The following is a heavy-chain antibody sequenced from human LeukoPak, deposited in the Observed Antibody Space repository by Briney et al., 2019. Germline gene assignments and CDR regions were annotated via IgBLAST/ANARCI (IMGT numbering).Heavy chain of an antibody. D-gene: IGHD3-10*01. CDR1: GFTFSDYY. J-gene: IGHJ4*02. CDR2: ISSSSSYK. CDR3: ARSGPSAIDY. V-gene: IGHV3-11*06. Sequence: AGGSLRLSCAASGFTFSDYYMSWIRQAPGKGLEWVSYISSSSSYKNYADSVKGRFTISRDNAKNSLYLQMNSLRAEDTAVYYCARSGPSAIDYWGQGTLVTVSS.